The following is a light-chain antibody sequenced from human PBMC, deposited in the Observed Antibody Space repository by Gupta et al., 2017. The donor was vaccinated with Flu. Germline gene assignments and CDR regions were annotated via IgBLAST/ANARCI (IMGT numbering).Light chain of an antibody. CDR1: QSVASY. J-gene: IGKJ2*01. V-gene: IGKV3-20*01. CDR2: GAS. Sequence: EIVLTQSPGTLSLSPGEGATLSCRASQSVASYLAWYQQKTGQAPRLLIYGASSRATGIPDRFSGSGSGTDFSLTSSRREPEDFAVYYGQHDGTSNTFGQGTKLEIK. CDR3: QHDGTSNT.